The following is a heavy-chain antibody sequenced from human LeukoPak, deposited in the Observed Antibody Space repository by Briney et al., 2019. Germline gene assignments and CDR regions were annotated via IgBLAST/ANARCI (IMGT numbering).Heavy chain of an antibody. D-gene: IGHD3-3*01. CDR3: ASGRFPYYFDY. CDR2: IIPIFGTA. J-gene: IGHJ4*02. V-gene: IGHV1-69*01. Sequence: SVKVSCKASGGTFSSYAISWVRQAPGQGLEWMGGIIPIFGTANYAQRFQGRVTITADESTSTAYMELSSLRSEDTAVYYCASGRFPYYFDYWGQGTLVTVSS. CDR1: GGTFSSYA.